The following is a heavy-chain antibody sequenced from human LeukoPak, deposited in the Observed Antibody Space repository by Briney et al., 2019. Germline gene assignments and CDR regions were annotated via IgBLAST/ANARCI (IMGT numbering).Heavy chain of an antibody. CDR1: GFTFSSYA. Sequence: GGSLRLSCAASGFTFSSYAMSWVRQAPGKGLEWVSAISGSGGSTYYADSMKGRFTISRDNSKNTLYLQMGSLRAEDMAVYYCARGFHDSSGYLTYWGQGTLVTVSS. V-gene: IGHV3-23*01. J-gene: IGHJ4*02. CDR3: ARGFHDSSGYLTY. D-gene: IGHD3-22*01. CDR2: ISGSGGST.